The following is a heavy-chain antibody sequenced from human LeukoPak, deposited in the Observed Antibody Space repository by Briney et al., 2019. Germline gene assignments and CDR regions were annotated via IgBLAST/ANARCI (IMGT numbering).Heavy chain of an antibody. Sequence: RGSLRLSCAASGFTFSTYAMAWVRQAPGKGLEWVSSISSSSSYIYYADSVKGRFTISRDNAKNSLYLQMNSLRAEDTAVYYCARLPVFDWLPSGPYYYYYGMDVWGQGTTVTVSS. J-gene: IGHJ6*02. CDR1: GFTFSTYA. V-gene: IGHV3-21*01. D-gene: IGHD3-9*01. CDR2: ISSSSSYI. CDR3: ARLPVFDWLPSGPYYYYYGMDV.